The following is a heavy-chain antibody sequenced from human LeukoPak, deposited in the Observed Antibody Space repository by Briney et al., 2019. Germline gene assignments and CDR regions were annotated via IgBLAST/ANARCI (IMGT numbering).Heavy chain of an antibody. CDR3: ARQTYYYDSRGYPLDY. Sequence: SETLSLTCTVSGGSISTYYWSWIRQPPGKGLEWIGYIYYSGSTKYNPSLKSRVTISVDTSKNQFSLKLSSVTAADTAVYYCARQTYYYDSRGYPLDYWGQGTLVTVSS. J-gene: IGHJ4*02. D-gene: IGHD3-22*01. CDR2: IYYSGST. V-gene: IGHV4-59*01. CDR1: GGSISTYY.